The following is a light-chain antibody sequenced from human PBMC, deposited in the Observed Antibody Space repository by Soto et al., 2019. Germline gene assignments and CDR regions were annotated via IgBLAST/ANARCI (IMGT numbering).Light chain of an antibody. J-gene: IGKJ1*01. CDR2: GAS. CDR1: QSVSSN. CDR3: QQWRT. Sequence: EIVMTQSPATLSVSPGERATLSCRASQSVSSNLAWYQQKPGQAPRLLIYGASTRATGIPASFSGSGSGTEFTLTISSLQSEDFAVYYCQQWRTFGHGTKVEIK. V-gene: IGKV3-15*01.